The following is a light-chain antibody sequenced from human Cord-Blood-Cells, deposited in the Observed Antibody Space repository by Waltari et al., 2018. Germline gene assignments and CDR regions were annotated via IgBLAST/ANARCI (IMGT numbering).Light chain of an antibody. J-gene: IGKJ1*01. CDR2: WAS. CDR1: QSVLYSSNNKND. V-gene: IGKV4-1*01. CDR3: QQYYSTPRT. Sequence: DIVMTQSPDSLAVSLGERATINCKSSQSVLYSSNNKNDLAWYQQKPGQPPKLLLYWASTRESGVPDRFSGSGSGTDFTLTISSLQAEDVAVYYCQQYYSTPRTFGQGTKVEIK.